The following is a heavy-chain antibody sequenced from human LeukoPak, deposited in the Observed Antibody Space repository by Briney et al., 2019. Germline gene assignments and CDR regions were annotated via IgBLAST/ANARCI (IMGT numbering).Heavy chain of an antibody. J-gene: IGHJ4*02. Sequence: GGSLRLSCAASGFTFSSYSMNWVRQAPGKGLEWVSSISGRSSSIYYADSVKGRFTISRDNSKNTVYLQMNSLRAEDTAVYYCARSDETPMDFDHWGQGTLVTVSS. CDR1: GFTFSSYS. CDR2: ISGRSSSI. D-gene: IGHD5-18*01. V-gene: IGHV3-21*01. CDR3: ARSDETPMDFDH.